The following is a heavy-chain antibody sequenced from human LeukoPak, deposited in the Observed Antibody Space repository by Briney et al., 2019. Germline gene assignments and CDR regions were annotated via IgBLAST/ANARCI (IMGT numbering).Heavy chain of an antibody. D-gene: IGHD2-2*01. V-gene: IGHV6-1*01. CDR2: TYYRSKWYN. Sequence: SQALSLTCAISGDSVSSNSAAWNWIRQSPSRGLEWLGRTYYRSKWYNDYAVSVKSRITINPDTSKNQFSLQLNSVTPEDTAVYYCASAAAIYYYYGMDVWGQGTTVTVSS. CDR3: ASAAAIYYYYGMDV. CDR1: GDSVSSNSAA. J-gene: IGHJ6*02.